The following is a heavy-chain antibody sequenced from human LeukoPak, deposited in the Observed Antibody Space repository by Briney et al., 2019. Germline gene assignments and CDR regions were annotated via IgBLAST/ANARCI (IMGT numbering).Heavy chain of an antibody. V-gene: IGHV3-23*01. CDR3: ARDFGSGYEGQAFDI. Sequence: GGSLRLSCAASGFTFSSYAMSWVRQAPGKGLEWVSAISGSGGSTYYADSVKGRFTISRDNAKNSLYLQMNSLRAEDTAVYYCARDFGSGYEGQAFDIWGQGTMVTVSS. CDR2: ISGSGGST. CDR1: GFTFSSYA. D-gene: IGHD3-22*01. J-gene: IGHJ3*02.